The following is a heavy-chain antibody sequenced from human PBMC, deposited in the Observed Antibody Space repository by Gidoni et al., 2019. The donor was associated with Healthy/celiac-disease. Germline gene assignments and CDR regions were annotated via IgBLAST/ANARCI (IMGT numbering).Heavy chain of an antibody. CDR2: INHSGST. J-gene: IGHJ4*02. D-gene: IGHD3-16*02. CDR1: GGSFSGYY. V-gene: IGHV4-34*01. CDR3: ARGRYDYVWGSYRYGSENDY. Sequence: QVQLQQWGAGLLKPSETLSLTCAVYGGSFSGYYWSWIRQPPGKGLEWLGEINHSGSTNYNPSLKSRVTISVDTSKNQFSLKLSSVTAADTAVYYCARGRYDYVWGSYRYGSENDYWGQGTLVTVSS.